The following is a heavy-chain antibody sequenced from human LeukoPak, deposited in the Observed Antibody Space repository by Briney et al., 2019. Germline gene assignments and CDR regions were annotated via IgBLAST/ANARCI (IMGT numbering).Heavy chain of an antibody. Sequence: ASVKVSCKASGYTLTGYYIHWVRQAPGQGPEWMGWINPNSGDTYYAQMFQDRVTMTRDTSITTAYMELSRLRSDDRAVYYCAREAHGSGTYYSDYWGQGTLVTVSS. CDR3: AREAHGSGTYYSDY. D-gene: IGHD3-10*01. V-gene: IGHV1-2*02. CDR1: GYTLTGYY. J-gene: IGHJ4*02. CDR2: INPNSGDT.